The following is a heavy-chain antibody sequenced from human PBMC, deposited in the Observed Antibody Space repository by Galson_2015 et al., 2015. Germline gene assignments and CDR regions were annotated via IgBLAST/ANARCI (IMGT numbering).Heavy chain of an antibody. CDR1: GHTYRNYW. V-gene: IGHV5-51*01. CDR2: IYPDDSDT. CDR3: ARGELALDWFGA. D-gene: IGHD3-16*02. Sequence: SGAEVKKPGESLKISCTASGHTYRNYWIGWVRQKPGEGLELMGIIYPDDSDTTYSSSFQGHVTISADKSISTAYLQWNSLRVSDTAMYYCARGELALDWFGAWGQGTLVTVSS. J-gene: IGHJ5*02.